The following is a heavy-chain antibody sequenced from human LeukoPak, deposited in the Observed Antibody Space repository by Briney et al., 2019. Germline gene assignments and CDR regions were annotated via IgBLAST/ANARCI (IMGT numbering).Heavy chain of an antibody. J-gene: IGHJ4*02. CDR3: VRGSTGYYYGFEF. D-gene: IGHD3-22*01. Sequence: GGSLRLSCAASGFTFSNYSMNWVRQAPGKGLEWLSYISPRSGTIKYADPVKGRFTISRDNVKNSLHLQMNSLRAEDTAKYYCVRGSTGYYYGFEFWGQGTLLTVSS. CDR1: GFTFSNYS. CDR2: ISPRSGTI. V-gene: IGHV3-48*01.